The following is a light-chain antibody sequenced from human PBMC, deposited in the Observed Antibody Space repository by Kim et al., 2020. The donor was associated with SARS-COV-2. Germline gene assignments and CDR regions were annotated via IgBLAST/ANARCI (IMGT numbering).Light chain of an antibody. CDR3: QQYNRWPPYI. CDR1: QSVTSY. V-gene: IGKV3-15*01. J-gene: IGKJ2*01. CDR2: GAS. Sequence: PGARSTHAFMASQSVTSYLAWYQQRPGQAPRLLIYGASIRATGIPDRFSGSGSGTEFTLTISSLQPEDFALYYCQQYNRWPPYIFGQGTKLEI.